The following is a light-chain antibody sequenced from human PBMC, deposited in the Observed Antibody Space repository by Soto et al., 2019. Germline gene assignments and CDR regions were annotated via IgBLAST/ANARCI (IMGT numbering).Light chain of an antibody. CDR2: AAS. CDR3: KQSYSSQWT. J-gene: IGKJ1*01. V-gene: IGKV1-39*01. CDR1: RSISRY. Sequence: DIQMTQSPSSLSASVGDRVNMTCRASRSISRYLSWYQQKPGKAPNLLIYAASSLQSGVPSRFSGAGSGTDFALTICNLHPEDFAIDYCKQSYSSQWTFGQGTKVEI.